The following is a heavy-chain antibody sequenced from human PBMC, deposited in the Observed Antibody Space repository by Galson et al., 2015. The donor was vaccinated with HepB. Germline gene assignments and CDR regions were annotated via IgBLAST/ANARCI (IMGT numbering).Heavy chain of an antibody. CDR1: GFVFSTYD. CDR3: TRLGDLSGYSSS. J-gene: IGHJ4*02. Sequence: SLRLSCAASGFVFSTYDMHWVRQVTGKGLEWVSGIGVAGNTYYADAVKGRFTISRDNAKSSLYLQMNSLRAEDTAVYYCTRLGDLSGYSSSWGQGTLVTVSS. V-gene: IGHV3-13*04. CDR2: IGVAGNT. D-gene: IGHD6-13*01.